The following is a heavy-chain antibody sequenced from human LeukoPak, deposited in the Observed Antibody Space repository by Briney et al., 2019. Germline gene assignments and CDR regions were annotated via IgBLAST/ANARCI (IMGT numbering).Heavy chain of an antibody. D-gene: IGHD5/OR15-5a*01. CDR1: GYTFTGYY. Sequence: ASVKVSCKASGYTFTGYYMHWVRQAPGQGLGWMGWINPNSGGTNYAQTFQGRVTMTRDTSISTAYMELSRLRSDDTAVYYCARGRRGVYDAFDIWGQGTMVTVSS. V-gene: IGHV1-2*02. J-gene: IGHJ3*02. CDR3: ARGRRGVYDAFDI. CDR2: INPNSGGT.